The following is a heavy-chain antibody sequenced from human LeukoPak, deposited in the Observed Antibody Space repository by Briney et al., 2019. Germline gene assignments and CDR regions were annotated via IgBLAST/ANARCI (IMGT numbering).Heavy chain of an antibody. CDR3: TRENGGYKGYEDY. CDR1: GFTFSSYW. J-gene: IGHJ4*02. CDR2: MNSDGSST. V-gene: IGHV3-74*01. D-gene: IGHD5-12*01. Sequence: GGSLRLSCGASGFTFSSYWMNWVRQAPGEGLVWVSRMNSDGSSTSYADSVKGRFTISRDNAKKTLYLQMNSLRAEDTAVYYCTRENGGYKGYEDYWGQGTLVTVSS.